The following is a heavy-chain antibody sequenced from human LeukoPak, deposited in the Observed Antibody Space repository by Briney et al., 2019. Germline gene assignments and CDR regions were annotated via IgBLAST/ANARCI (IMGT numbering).Heavy chain of an antibody. J-gene: IGHJ4*02. CDR3: ARGLEGSGRPFDY. CDR2: INHSGST. Sequence: SETLSLTCAVYGGSFSGYHWSWIRQPPGKGLEWIGEINHSGSTNYNPSLKSRVTISVDTSKNQFSLKLSSVTAADTAVYYCARGLEGSGRPFDYWGQGTLVTVSS. V-gene: IGHV4-34*01. CDR1: GGSFSGYH. D-gene: IGHD6-19*01.